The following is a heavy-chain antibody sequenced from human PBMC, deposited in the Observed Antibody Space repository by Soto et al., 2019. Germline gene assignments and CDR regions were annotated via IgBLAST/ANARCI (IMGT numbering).Heavy chain of an antibody. CDR1: GFTFSSYA. D-gene: IGHD6-19*01. CDR2: ISGSGGST. Sequence: EVQLLESGGGLVKPGGSLRLSCAASGFTFSSYAMSWVRQAPGRGLEWVSAISGSGGSTYYADSVKGRFTISRDNSKNTLYLQMNSLRAEDTAVYYCARRSSGWYFDYWGQGTLVTVSS. J-gene: IGHJ4*02. CDR3: ARRSSGWYFDY. V-gene: IGHV3-23*01.